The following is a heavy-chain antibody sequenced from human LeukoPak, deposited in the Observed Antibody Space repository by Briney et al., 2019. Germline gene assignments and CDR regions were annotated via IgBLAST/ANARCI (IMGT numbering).Heavy chain of an antibody. J-gene: IGHJ4*02. D-gene: IGHD1-26*01. V-gene: IGHV3-7*01. Sequence: GGSLRLSCAASRFTFSSYWMGWVRQAPGKRLEWVANMNIDGSEKYYADSAKGRFTISRDNARNSVYLQMNSLRVEDTAVYYCARDPVEWELLLDYWGQGTLVTVSS. CDR1: RFTFSSYW. CDR3: ARDPVEWELLLDY. CDR2: MNIDGSEK.